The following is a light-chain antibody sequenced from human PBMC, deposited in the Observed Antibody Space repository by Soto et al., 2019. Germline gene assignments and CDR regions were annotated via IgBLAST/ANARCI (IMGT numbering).Light chain of an antibody. Sequence: EIVLTQSPATLSSFPGDRVTLSCRASQYINTRLAWYQHRPGQSPRLRIHPPPLRAAVIPARFRASGSGTDFALTVRDVQPEDFALYSCHQRQSWPRTFGQGTKVDIK. CDR1: QYINTR. CDR3: HQRQSWPRT. V-gene: IGKV3-11*01. CDR2: PPP. J-gene: IGKJ1*01.